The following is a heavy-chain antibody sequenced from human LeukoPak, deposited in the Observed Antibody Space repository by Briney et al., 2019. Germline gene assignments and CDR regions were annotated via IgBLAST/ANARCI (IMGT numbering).Heavy chain of an antibody. V-gene: IGHV3-64*04. Sequence: GGSLRLSCSASGFSFSSYAMHWVRQAPGKGLEYVSGISNNGGSPYYADSVKGRFTISRDNSKNTLYLQMNSLRAEDTAVYYCAKDLTRGITMVRGVIYGLDYWGQGTLVTVSS. J-gene: IGHJ4*02. CDR1: GFSFSSYA. D-gene: IGHD3-10*01. CDR3: AKDLTRGITMVRGVIYGLDY. CDR2: ISNNGGSP.